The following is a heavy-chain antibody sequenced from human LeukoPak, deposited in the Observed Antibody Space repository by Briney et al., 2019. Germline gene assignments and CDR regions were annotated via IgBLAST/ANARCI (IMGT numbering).Heavy chain of an antibody. V-gene: IGHV3-11*01. J-gene: IGHJ4*02. CDR1: GFSFSDYY. CDR2: ISSRGDTT. D-gene: IGHD4/OR15-4a*01. CDR3: ARRAGAYSHPYDY. Sequence: GGSLRLSCAASGFSFSDYYMGWIRQAPGKGLEWVSYISSRGDTTYYADSVKGRFTISRDNSKNTLYLQMNSLRAEDTAVYYCARRAGAYSHPYDYWGQGTLVTVSS.